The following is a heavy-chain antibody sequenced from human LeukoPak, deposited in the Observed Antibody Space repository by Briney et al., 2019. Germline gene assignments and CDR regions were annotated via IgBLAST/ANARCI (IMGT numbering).Heavy chain of an antibody. V-gene: IGHV4-34*01. D-gene: IGHD2-2*01. Sequence: SETLSLTCAVYGGSFSGYYWSWIRQPPGKGLEWIGEINHSGSTNYNPSLKSRVTISVDTSKNQFSLKLSSVAAADTAVYYCASSFRSTSRKFDYWGQGTLVTVSS. CDR1: GGSFSGYY. CDR3: ASSFRSTSRKFDY. J-gene: IGHJ4*02. CDR2: INHSGST.